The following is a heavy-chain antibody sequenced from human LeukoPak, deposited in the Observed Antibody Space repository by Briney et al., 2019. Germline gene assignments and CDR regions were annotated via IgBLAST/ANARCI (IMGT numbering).Heavy chain of an antibody. Sequence: PSETLSLTCAAYGGSFSGYYWSWIRQPPGKGLEWIGEINHSGSTNYNPSLKSRVTISVDTSKNQFSLKLSSVTAADTAVYYCARGRGYSSLDLWGQGTMVTVSS. CDR1: GGSFSGYY. V-gene: IGHV4-34*01. CDR3: ARGRGYSSLDL. CDR2: INHSGST. D-gene: IGHD6-13*01. J-gene: IGHJ3*01.